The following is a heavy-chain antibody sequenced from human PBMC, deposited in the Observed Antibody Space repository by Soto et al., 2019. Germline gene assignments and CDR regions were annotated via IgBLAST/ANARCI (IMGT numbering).Heavy chain of an antibody. V-gene: IGHV3-66*01. CDR1: GLDVTDNY. Sequence: EVQLMESGGAVVQPGASLRLSCAAHGLDVTDNYMAWVREAPGKGLEWVASIYMHGRTYYADSVKGRFTVSRDRSTNTAYLQMNSLRGNDTAVYYCARAEVNYDPFDFWGLGTVVTVSS. D-gene: IGHD1-7*01. CDR2: IYMHGRT. CDR3: ARAEVNYDPFDF. J-gene: IGHJ4*02.